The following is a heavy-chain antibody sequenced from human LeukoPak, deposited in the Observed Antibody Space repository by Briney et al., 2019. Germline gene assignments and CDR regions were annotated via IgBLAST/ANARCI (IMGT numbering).Heavy chain of an antibody. D-gene: IGHD3-10*01. V-gene: IGHV4-4*02. CDR2: IYRSGST. CDR3: ARIRWFGETGDY. CDR1: GGSISSSNW. J-gene: IGHJ4*02. Sequence: SETLSLTCAVSGGSISSSNWWSWVRQPPGKGLEWIGEIYRSGSTNYNPSLKSRVTISVDKSKNQFSLKLSSVTAADTAVYYCARIRWFGETGDYWGQGTLVTVSS.